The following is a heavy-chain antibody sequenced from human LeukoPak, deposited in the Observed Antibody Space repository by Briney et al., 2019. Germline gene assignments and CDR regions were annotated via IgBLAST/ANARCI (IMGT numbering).Heavy chain of an antibody. CDR3: ARQWPKSSGYYLFDY. Sequence: SVKVSCKASGYTFTSCDINWVRQAPGQGLEWMGGIIPIFGTANYAQKFQGRVTITADESTSTAYMELRGLTSEDTAVYYCARQWPKSSGYYLFDYWGQGTLVTVSS. V-gene: IGHV1-69*13. CDR2: IIPIFGTA. J-gene: IGHJ4*02. D-gene: IGHD3-22*01. CDR1: GYTFTSCD.